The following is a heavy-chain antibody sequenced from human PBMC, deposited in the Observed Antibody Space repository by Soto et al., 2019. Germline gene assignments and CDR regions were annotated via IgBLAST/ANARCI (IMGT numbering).Heavy chain of an antibody. D-gene: IGHD6-6*01. Sequence: EVQLLESGGGLVQPGGSLRLSCAVSGFTFSNYAMSWVRQAPGKGLEWVSAISSSGSNTYYADSVKGRFTISRDSSKNTLYLHMNSLRAEDTAVYYCXKNXXXSGYSSSSTDLDYWGQGTLVTVSS. CDR3: XKNXXXSGYSSSSTDLDY. CDR2: ISSSGSNT. V-gene: IGHV3-23*01. J-gene: IGHJ4*02. CDR1: GFTFSNYA.